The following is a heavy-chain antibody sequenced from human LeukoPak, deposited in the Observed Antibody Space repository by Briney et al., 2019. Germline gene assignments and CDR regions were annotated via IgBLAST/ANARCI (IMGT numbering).Heavy chain of an antibody. CDR3: ATKDGY. CDR1: GFTFSSYW. D-gene: IGHD2-15*01. J-gene: IGHJ4*02. CDR2: IKQDGSEK. Sequence: PGGSLRLSCAASGFTFSSYWVSWVRQAPGKGLEWVANIKQDGSEKYYVDSVKGRFTISRDNAKNSLYLQMNSLRAEDTAVYYCATKDGYWGQGTLVTVSS. V-gene: IGHV3-7*01.